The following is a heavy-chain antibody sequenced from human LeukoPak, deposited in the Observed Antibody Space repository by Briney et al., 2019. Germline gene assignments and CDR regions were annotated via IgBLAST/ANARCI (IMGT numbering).Heavy chain of an antibody. CDR1: GFTFSSYA. J-gene: IGHJ4*02. D-gene: IGHD2-21*02. V-gene: IGHV3-23*01. Sequence: GGSLRLSCVASGFTFSSYAMSWGCQAPGRGLGWVSYISGGSPYYADSVKGRFTISRDNSKNTLYLQMNSLRAEDTAVYFCARDAEAGAFCGGDCYSGNYFDYWGQGTLVTVSS. CDR3: ARDAEAGAFCGGDCYSGNYFDY. CDR2: ISGGSP.